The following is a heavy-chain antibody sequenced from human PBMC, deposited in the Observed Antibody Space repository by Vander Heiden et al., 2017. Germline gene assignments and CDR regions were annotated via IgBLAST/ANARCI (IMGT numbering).Heavy chain of an antibody. CDR3: TFRSATVTTDFDY. J-gene: IGHJ4*01. D-gene: IGHD4-4*01. Sequence: TFGDYAMSWVRQAPGKGLEWVGFIRSKAYGGTTEYAAPVKGRFTISRDDSKSIAYLQMNSLKTEDTAVYYCTFRSATVTTDFDYWLDGTLVAVSS. CDR2: IRSKAYGGTT. V-gene: IGHV3-49*04. CDR1: TFGDYA.